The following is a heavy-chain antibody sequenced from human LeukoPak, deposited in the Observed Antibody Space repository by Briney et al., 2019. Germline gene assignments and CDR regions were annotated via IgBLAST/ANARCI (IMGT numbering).Heavy chain of an antibody. Sequence: GGSLRLSCAASGFTFSSYEMHWVREAPGKGLEWVAYISNSGSTIYYADSVRGRLTISRDNAKTSLYLQMNSPRAEDTAVYYCARGQTGYSSSWYGYWGQGTLVTVSS. D-gene: IGHD6-13*01. J-gene: IGHJ4*02. CDR2: ISNSGSTI. CDR3: ARGQTGYSSSWYGY. V-gene: IGHV3-48*03. CDR1: GFTFSSYE.